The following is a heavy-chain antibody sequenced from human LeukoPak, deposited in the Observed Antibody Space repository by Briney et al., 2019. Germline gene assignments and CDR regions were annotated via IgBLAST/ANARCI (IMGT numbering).Heavy chain of an antibody. Sequence: GGSLRLSCAASGFTFSSYAIHWVRQAPGKGLEWVSAVSGSGGTTHYADSAKGRFTISRDNSKNTLYLQLNNLRAEDTAVYYCAKLLRAGRLLTISLDSWGQGTLVTVSS. CDR2: VSGSGGTT. CDR1: GFTFSSYA. V-gene: IGHV3-23*01. J-gene: IGHJ4*02. D-gene: IGHD3-10*01. CDR3: AKLLRAGRLLTISLDS.